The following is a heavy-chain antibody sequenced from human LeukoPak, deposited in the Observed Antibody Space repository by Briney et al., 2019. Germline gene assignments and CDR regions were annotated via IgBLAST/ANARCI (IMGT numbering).Heavy chain of an antibody. J-gene: IGHJ4*02. CDR3: ARVSIAAAHFDY. CDR2: ISSSGSII. Sequence: GGSLRLSCAASGFTVSSNHMSWVRQAPGKGLEWVSYISSSGSIISYADSVKGRFTISRDNANNSLYLQMNSLRAEDTAVYYCARVSIAAAHFDYWGQGTLVTVSS. D-gene: IGHD6-13*01. CDR1: GFTVSSNH. V-gene: IGHV3-48*03.